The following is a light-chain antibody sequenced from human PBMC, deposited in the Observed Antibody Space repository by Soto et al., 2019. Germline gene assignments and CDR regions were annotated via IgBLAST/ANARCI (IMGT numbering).Light chain of an antibody. CDR2: SNN. CDR3: AAWDDSLNGSYV. J-gene: IGLJ1*01. CDR1: SSNIGSNT. V-gene: IGLV1-44*01. Sequence: SVLTQPPSASGTPGQRVTIFCSGSSSNIGSNTVNWYQQLPGTAPKLLIYSNNQRPSGVPDRFSGSKSGTSASLAISGLQSEDEADYYCAAWDDSLNGSYVFGTGTKVTVL.